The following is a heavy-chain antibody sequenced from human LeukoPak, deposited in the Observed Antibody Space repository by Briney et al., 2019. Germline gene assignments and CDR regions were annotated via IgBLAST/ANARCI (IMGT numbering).Heavy chain of an antibody. Sequence: ASVKVSCKASGYTFTSYGISWVRQAPGQGLEWMGWISPYNSKTNYAQNLQGRVTMTTDTSTSTACMELRSLRSDDTSVYYCASCHCTYGVCYGECEYFQHWGQGTLVTVSS. J-gene: IGHJ1*01. CDR3: ASCHCTYGVCYGECEYFQH. D-gene: IGHD2-8*01. V-gene: IGHV1-18*01. CDR1: GYTFTSYG. CDR2: ISPYNSKT.